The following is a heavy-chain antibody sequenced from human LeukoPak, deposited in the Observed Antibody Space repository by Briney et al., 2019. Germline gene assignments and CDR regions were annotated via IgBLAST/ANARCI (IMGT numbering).Heavy chain of an antibody. V-gene: IGHV4-59*12. CDR1: GGSISSYY. CDR3: ARDRLSAPDAFDI. Sequence: PSETLSLTCTVSGGSISSYYWSWIRQPPGKGLEWIGYIYYSGSSKYNPSLKSRVTISTDTSKNQFSLKLSSVTAADTAVYYCARDRLSAPDAFDIWGQGTMATVSS. CDR2: IYYSGSS. J-gene: IGHJ3*02. D-gene: IGHD2/OR15-2a*01.